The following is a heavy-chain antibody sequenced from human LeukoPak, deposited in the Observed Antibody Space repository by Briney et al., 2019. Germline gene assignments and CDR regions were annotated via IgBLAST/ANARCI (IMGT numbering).Heavy chain of an antibody. D-gene: IGHD7-27*01. CDR1: GFTFSTYG. V-gene: IGHV3-23*01. J-gene: IGHJ4*02. Sequence: GGSLTLSCAASGFTFSTYGMIWVRQAPGQGLECVSTIGLSDDSTNYADSVKGRFTVSRDNSKNTLYLLMNSLRAEDTARYYCARDPNWGSGYWGQGTLVTVSS. CDR3: ARDPNWGSGY. CDR2: IGLSDDST.